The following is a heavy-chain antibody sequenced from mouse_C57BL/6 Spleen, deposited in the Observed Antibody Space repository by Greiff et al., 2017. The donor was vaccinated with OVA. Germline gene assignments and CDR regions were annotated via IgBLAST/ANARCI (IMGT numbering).Heavy chain of an antibody. V-gene: IGHV6-3*01. CDR3: THGSSYEDY. CDR2: IRLKSDNYAT. Sequence: EVKVEESGGGLVQPGGSMKLSCVASGFTFSNYWMNWVRQSPEKGLEWVAQIRLKSDNYATHYAESVIGRFTISSDDSKSSVYQQKNNLRAESTRIYYCTHGSSYEDYRGQGTTLTGPS. J-gene: IGHJ2*01. CDR1: GFTFSNYW. D-gene: IGHD1-1*01.